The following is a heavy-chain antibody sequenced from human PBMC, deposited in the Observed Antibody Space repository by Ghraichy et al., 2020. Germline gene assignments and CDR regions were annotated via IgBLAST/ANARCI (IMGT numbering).Heavy chain of an antibody. CDR3: ARVTGRKNQLLYVLRLEPAFVMDV. J-gene: IGHJ6*02. D-gene: IGHD2-2*02. CDR1: GYTFTSYD. V-gene: IGHV1-8*01. CDR2: MNPNSGNT. Sequence: ASVKVSCKASGYTFTSYDIHWVRQATGQGLERMGWMNPNSGNTDYAQKFQGRVTMTRNTSISTAYMELSSLRSEDTAVYYCARVTGRKNQLLYVLRLEPAFVMDVWGQGTTVTVSS.